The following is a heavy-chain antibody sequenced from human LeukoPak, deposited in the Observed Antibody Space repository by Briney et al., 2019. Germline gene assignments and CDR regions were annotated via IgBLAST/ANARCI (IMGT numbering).Heavy chain of an antibody. D-gene: IGHD3-3*01. V-gene: IGHV4-30-2*01. CDR1: GGSISSGGYS. CDR3: ARGYPDLASDAFDI. CDR2: IYHSGST. J-gene: IGHJ3*02. Sequence: SETLSLTCAVSGGSISSGGYSWSWIRQPPGKGLEWIGYIYHSGSTYYNPSLKSRVTISVDRSKNQFSLKLSSVTAADTAVYYCARGYPDLASDAFDIRGQGTMVTVSS.